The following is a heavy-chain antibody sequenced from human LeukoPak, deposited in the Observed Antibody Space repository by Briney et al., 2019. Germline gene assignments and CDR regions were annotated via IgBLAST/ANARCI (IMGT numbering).Heavy chain of an antibody. Sequence: PSETLSLTCTVSGGSISSYDWSWIRQPAGKGLEWIGHFYSSGSTNYNPSLKSRVTISIDTSKNQFSLKLSSVTAADTAVYFCARGSRSGWHSDYWGQGTLVTVSS. D-gene: IGHD6-19*01. CDR3: ARGSRSGWHSDY. V-gene: IGHV4-4*07. CDR1: GGSISSYD. CDR2: FYSSGST. J-gene: IGHJ4*02.